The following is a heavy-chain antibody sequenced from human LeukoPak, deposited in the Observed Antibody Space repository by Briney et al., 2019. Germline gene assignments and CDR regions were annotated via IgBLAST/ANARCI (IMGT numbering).Heavy chain of an antibody. J-gene: IGHJ3*02. V-gene: IGHV4-59*08. D-gene: IGHD6-25*01. CDR1: GGSINNYY. CDR2: IYNSGST. Sequence: SETLSLTCTVSGGSINNYYWSWIRQPPGKGLECIGYIYNSGSTNYNPSLKSRVSISVDTSKNQFSLKLSSVTAADTAVYYCARSAIDAFDIWGQGTMVTVSS. CDR3: ARSAIDAFDI.